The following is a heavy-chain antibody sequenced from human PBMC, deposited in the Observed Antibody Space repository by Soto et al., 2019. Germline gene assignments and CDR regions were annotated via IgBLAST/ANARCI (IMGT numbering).Heavy chain of an antibody. CDR3: ARGGRGHRGYDY. J-gene: IGHJ4*02. Sequence: SETLSLTCTVSGGSISSSSYYWGWIRQPPGKGLEWIGSIYYSGSTYYNPSLKSRVTISVDTSKNQFSLKLSSVTAADTAVYYCARGGRGHRGYDYWGQGTLVTVSS. CDR1: GGSISSSSYY. CDR2: IYYSGST. V-gene: IGHV4-39*01. D-gene: IGHD5-12*01.